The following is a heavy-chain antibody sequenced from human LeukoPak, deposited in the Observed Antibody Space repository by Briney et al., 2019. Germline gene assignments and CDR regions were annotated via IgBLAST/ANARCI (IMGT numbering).Heavy chain of an antibody. CDR1: GGSFSGYY. V-gene: IGHV4-34*01. D-gene: IGHD3-3*01. CDR2: INHSGST. Sequence: SETLSLTCAVYGGSFSGYYWSWIRQPPGKGLEWIGEINHSGSTNYNPSLKSRVTISVDTSKNQFSLKLSSVTAADTAVYYCARGRFLEWLPADAFDIWGQGTMVTVSS. CDR3: ARGRFLEWLPADAFDI. J-gene: IGHJ3*02.